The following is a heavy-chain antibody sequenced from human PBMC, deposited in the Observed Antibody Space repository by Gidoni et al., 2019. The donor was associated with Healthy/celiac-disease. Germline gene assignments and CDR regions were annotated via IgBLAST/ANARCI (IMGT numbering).Heavy chain of an antibody. CDR2: SYYGGST. CDR3: ASRGFYQGFDY. CDR1: VGSISSSSYY. V-gene: IGHV4-39*01. D-gene: IGHD3-16*02. J-gene: IGHJ4*02. Sequence: QLQLQESGPVLVKPSETLSPTRTVPVGSISSSSYYWGWIRQPPGKGMEWSGSSYYGGSTYYNPSLTSRVTISVDTSKNQFSLKLSSVTAADTAVYYCASRGFYQGFDYWGQGTLVTVSS.